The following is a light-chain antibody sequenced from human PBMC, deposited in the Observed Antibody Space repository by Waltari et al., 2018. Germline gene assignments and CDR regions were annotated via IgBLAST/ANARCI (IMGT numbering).Light chain of an antibody. CDR3: QAWDGSSYV. Sequence: SYELTQPPPVSVSPGQTASITCSGAKLGDKYACWYQQTPGQSPVLVIYQVSKRPSGIPERFSGSNSGNTATLTISGTQAMDEADYYCQAWDGSSYVFGTGTKVTVL. J-gene: IGLJ1*01. V-gene: IGLV3-1*01. CDR2: QVS. CDR1: KLGDKY.